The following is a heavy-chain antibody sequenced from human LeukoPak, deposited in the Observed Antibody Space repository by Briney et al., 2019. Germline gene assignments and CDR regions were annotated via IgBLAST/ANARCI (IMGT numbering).Heavy chain of an antibody. CDR2: INPNSGGT. J-gene: IGHJ4*02. D-gene: IGHD1-26*01. CDR3: AREGSGSYVEYYFGY. Sequence: ASVKVSCKASGYTFTGYYMHWVRQAPGQGLEWMGWINPNSGGTKYAQKFQGRVTMTRDTSISTAYMELSRLRSDDTAVYYCAREGSGSYVEYYFGYWGQGTLVTVSS. CDR1: GYTFTGYY. V-gene: IGHV1-2*02.